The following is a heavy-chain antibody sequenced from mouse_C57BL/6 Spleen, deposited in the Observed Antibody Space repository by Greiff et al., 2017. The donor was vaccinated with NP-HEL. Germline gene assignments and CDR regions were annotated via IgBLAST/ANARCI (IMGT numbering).Heavy chain of an antibody. J-gene: IGHJ2*01. D-gene: IGHD2-3*01. V-gene: IGHV1-80*01. Sequence: QVQLQQSGAELVKPGASVKISCKASGYAFSSYWLNWVKQRPGKGLEWIGQIYTGDGDTNYHGKFKGQDTLTADKSSSTAYVQLSSLTSEGSAVYCCSRRDGYYWGQGTTVTVSS. CDR2: IYTGDGDT. CDR1: GYAFSSYW. CDR3: SRRDGYY.